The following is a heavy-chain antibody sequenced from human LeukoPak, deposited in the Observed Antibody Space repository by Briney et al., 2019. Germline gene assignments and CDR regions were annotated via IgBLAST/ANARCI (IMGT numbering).Heavy chain of an antibody. CDR1: GGSFSGYH. V-gene: IGHV4-34*01. CDR2: INHSGST. Sequence: PSETLSLTCAVYGGSFSGYHWSWIRQPPGKGLEWIGEINHSGSTNYNPSLKSRVTISVDTSKNQFSLKLSSVTAADTAVYYCARGLRWGITMVRARTYFDYWGQGTLVTVSS. J-gene: IGHJ4*02. D-gene: IGHD3-10*01. CDR3: ARGLRWGITMVRARTYFDY.